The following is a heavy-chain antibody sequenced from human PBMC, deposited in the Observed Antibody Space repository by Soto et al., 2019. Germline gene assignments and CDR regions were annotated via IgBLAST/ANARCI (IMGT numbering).Heavy chain of an antibody. CDR1: GGSMIAYY. D-gene: IGHD6-13*01. Sequence: PSETLSLTCTVSGGSMIAYYWNWMRQPPGKGLQWIGYTYYSGSTTCNPSLKSRVTISVDSSKNQFSLKLDSVTPADTAVYYCARVRGTAGKRYFDYWGPGTLVTVSS. CDR3: ARVRGTAGKRYFDY. V-gene: IGHV4-59*01. J-gene: IGHJ4*02. CDR2: TYYSGST.